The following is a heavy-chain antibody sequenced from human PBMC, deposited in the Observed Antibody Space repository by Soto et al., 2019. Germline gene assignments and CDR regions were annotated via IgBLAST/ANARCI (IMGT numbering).Heavy chain of an antibody. D-gene: IGHD3-10*02. J-gene: IGHJ5*02. CDR1: GFSLSSRGEA. CDR2: IYWDDDK. Sequence: QITLKESGPTLVKPTQTLTLTCTFSGFSLSSRGEAVGWIRQPPGKALEWLALIYWDDDKRYSPSLKTRLAITKDTSRKQVVLTMTNMDPVDTATYFCAHMFGQVSPFNWFDPWGQGTLVTVSS. CDR3: AHMFGQVSPFNWFDP. V-gene: IGHV2-5*02.